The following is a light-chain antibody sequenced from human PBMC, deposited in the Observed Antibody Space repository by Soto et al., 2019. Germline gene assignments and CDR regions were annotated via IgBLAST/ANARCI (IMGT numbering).Light chain of an antibody. CDR3: QTWGTGIQV. CDR2: LNSDGSH. J-gene: IGLJ3*02. V-gene: IGLV4-69*01. Sequence: QSVLTQSPSASASLGASVKLTCTLSSGHSSYAIAWHQQQPEKGPRYLMKLNSDGSHGRGDGIPDRFSGSSSGAVRYLTISSLQSEDEADYYCQTWGTGIQVFGGGTKVTVL. CDR1: SGHSSYA.